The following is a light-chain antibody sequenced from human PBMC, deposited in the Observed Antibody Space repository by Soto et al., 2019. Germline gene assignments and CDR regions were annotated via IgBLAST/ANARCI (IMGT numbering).Light chain of an antibody. J-gene: IGKJ5*01. Sequence: EILMTPSPATPSVSPGERATLSRRASQSVSSNLAWYQQKPGQAPRLLIYGASTRATGIPARFSGSGSGTEFTLTISSLQSEDFAVYYCQQYNNWPPITFGQGTRLEI. V-gene: IGKV3-15*01. CDR1: QSVSSN. CDR3: QQYNNWPPIT. CDR2: GAS.